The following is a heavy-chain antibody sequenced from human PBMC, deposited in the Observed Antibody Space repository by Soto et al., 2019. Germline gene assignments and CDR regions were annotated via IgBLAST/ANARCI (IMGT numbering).Heavy chain of an antibody. Sequence: QVQLVESGGGVVQPGRSLRLSCAASGFTFSSYGMHWVRQAPGKGLEWVAVISYDGSNKYYADSVKGRFTISRDNSKNTLYLQMNCLRAEDTAVYYCAKGDCGGDCYSFDAFDIWGQGTMVTVSS. J-gene: IGHJ3*02. CDR3: AKGDCGGDCYSFDAFDI. CDR2: ISYDGSNK. D-gene: IGHD2-21*02. V-gene: IGHV3-30*18. CDR1: GFTFSSYG.